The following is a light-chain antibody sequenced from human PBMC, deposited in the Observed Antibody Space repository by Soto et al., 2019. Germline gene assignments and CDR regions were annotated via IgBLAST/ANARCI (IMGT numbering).Light chain of an antibody. CDR2: GAS. J-gene: IGKJ2*01. V-gene: IGKV3-20*01. CDR3: QQYGSSSYT. CDR1: QSVNSTY. Sequence: EIVLTQSPGTLSLSPGERATLSCRASQSVNSTYFARYQLNPGQAPRLLIYGASSRATGIPDRFSGSGSGTDFTLTISRLEPEDFAVYFCQQYGSSSYTFGQGTKLEIK.